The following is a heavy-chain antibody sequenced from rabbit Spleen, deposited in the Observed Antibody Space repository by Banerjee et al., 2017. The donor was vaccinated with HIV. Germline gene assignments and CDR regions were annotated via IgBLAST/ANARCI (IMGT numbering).Heavy chain of an antibody. CDR1: GFPFSNKAV. CDR3: ARDDADYSGYSYGNF. CDR2: IATITGKT. J-gene: IGHJ4*01. D-gene: IGHD6-1*01. V-gene: IGHV1S45*01. Sequence: GSLTLTCKASGFPFSNKAVMCWVRQALGKGLEWIGCIATITGKTFYATWAKGRFTISRASSTTVFLQVTRLTVADTATYFCARDDADYSGYSYGNFWGQGTLVTVS.